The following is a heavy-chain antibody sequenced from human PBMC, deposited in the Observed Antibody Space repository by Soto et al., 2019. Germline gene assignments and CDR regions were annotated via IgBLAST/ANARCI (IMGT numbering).Heavy chain of an antibody. J-gene: IGHJ6*02. CDR1: GDSFSGYY. CDR3: ASSNIAAAGFYYYGMDV. V-gene: IGHV4-34*01. D-gene: IGHD6-13*01. Sequence: PSETLSLTCAVYGDSFSGYYLGWIRQPPGKGLEWLGEIDHSGSTNYSPSLKSRVTLSVDTSKNQFSLKLSSVTAADTAVYYCASSNIAAAGFYYYGMDVWGRGTTVTVSS. CDR2: IDHSGST.